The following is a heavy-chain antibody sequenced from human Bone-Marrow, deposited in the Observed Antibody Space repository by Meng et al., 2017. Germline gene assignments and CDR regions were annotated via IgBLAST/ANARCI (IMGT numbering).Heavy chain of an antibody. J-gene: IGHJ4*02. V-gene: IGHV4-34*01. D-gene: IGHD6-25*01. CDR3: ARGMQQWQRRQKNYFDY. CDR1: GGSFRGYY. Sequence: SETLSLTCAVYGGSFRGYYWSWIRQSPGKGLEWIGEINDRGTTNYDPLLKSRVTMSADTSNNQFSLKVRSVTAADTAVYYCARGMQQWQRRQKNYFDYWGQGMLVTVSS. CDR2: INDRGTT.